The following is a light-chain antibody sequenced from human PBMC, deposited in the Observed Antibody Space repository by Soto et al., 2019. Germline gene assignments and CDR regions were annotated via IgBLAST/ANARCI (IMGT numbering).Light chain of an antibody. Sequence: QSALTQPASVSGSPGQSITISCTVSSSNFTFYKFVSWFQQHPGKAPKLMIFDVNSRPSGVPNRFSGSKSGYTTSLTISGLQAEDEADYYCSSCSSGNNVNCVVGGGTK. CDR3: SSCSSGNNVNCV. J-gene: IGLJ2*01. CDR2: DVN. V-gene: IGLV2-14*03. CDR1: SSNFTFYKF.